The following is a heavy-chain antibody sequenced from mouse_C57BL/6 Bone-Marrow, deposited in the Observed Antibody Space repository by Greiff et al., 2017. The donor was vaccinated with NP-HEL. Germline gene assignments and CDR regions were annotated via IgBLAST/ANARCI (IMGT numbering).Heavy chain of an antibody. CDR2: IDPENGDT. CDR1: GFTIKDDY. V-gene: IGHV14-4*01. D-gene: IGHD3-2*02. CDR3: TKAAQVPWFAY. J-gene: IGHJ3*01. Sequence: EVQLQQSGAELVRPGASVKLSCTASGFTIKDDYMHWVKQRPEQGLEWIGWIDPENGDTEYASKFQGKATLTVDTSSNTAYLQLSSLTSEDTDVYYCTKAAQVPWFAYWGQGTLVTVSA.